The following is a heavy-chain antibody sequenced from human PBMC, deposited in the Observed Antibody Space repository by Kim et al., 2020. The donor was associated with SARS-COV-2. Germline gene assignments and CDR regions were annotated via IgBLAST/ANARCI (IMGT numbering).Heavy chain of an antibody. CDR3: AKDTDYGDQDAYRAGFDY. CDR1: GFTFGDYA. J-gene: IGHJ4*02. Sequence: GGSLRLSCAASGFTFGDYAMHWVRQAPGKGLEWVSGISWNSGSIGYADSVKGRFTISRDNAKNSLYLQMNSLRAEDTALYYCAKDTDYGDQDAYRAGFDYWGQGTLVTVSS. V-gene: IGHV3-9*01. CDR2: ISWNSGSI. D-gene: IGHD4-17*01.